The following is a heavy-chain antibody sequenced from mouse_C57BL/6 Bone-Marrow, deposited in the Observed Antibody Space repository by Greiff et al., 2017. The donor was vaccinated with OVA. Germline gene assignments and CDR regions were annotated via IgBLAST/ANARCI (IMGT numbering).Heavy chain of an antibody. CDR3: ARSYYGSSLDY. V-gene: IGHV5-6*01. CDR2: ISSGGSYT. D-gene: IGHD1-1*01. J-gene: IGHJ2*01. Sequence: DVQLQESGGDLVKPGGSLKLSCAASGFTFSSYGMSWVRQTPDKRLEWVATISSGGSYTYYPDSVKGRFTISRDNAKNTLYLQMSSLKSEDTAMYYCARSYYGSSLDYWGQGTTLTGSS. CDR1: GFTFSSYG.